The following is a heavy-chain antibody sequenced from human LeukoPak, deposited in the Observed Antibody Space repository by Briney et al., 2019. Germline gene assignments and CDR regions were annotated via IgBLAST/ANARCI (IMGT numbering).Heavy chain of an antibody. CDR2: ISYDGSNK. J-gene: IGHJ4*02. CDR3: ASGVEMATIIY. D-gene: IGHD5-24*01. Sequence: PGGSLRLSCAAFGFTFSSYAMHWVRQAPGKGLEWVAVISYDGSNKYYADSVKGRFTISRDNSKNTLYLQMNSLRAEDTAVYYCASGVEMATIIYWGQGTLVTVSS. V-gene: IGHV3-30-3*01. CDR1: GFTFSSYA.